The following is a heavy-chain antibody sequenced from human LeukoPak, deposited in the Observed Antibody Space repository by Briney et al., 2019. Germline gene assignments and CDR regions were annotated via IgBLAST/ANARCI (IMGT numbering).Heavy chain of an antibody. J-gene: IGHJ3*02. CDR3: ARGRNYDIRTGDDAFDI. CDR1: GGTFSSYA. Sequence: ASVKVSCKASGGTFSSYAISWVRQAPGHGLEGMGGIIPFFGTANYAQKLQGRVTITADKSTSTAYMELRSLRSEDTAVYYCARGRNYDIRTGDDAFDIWGQGTMVTVSS. CDR2: IIPFFGTA. D-gene: IGHD3-9*01. V-gene: IGHV1-69*06.